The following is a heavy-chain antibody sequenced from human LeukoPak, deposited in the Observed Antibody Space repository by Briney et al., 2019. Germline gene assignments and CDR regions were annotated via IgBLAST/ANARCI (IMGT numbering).Heavy chain of an antibody. CDR3: AREPAYYYDSSGYYPPGPYNWFDP. J-gene: IGHJ5*02. D-gene: IGHD3-22*01. V-gene: IGHV4-61*02. CDR1: GGSISSGSYY. CDR2: IYTSGST. Sequence: PSQTLSLTCTVAGGSISSGSYYWSWIRQPAGKGLEWIGRIYTSGSTNYNPSLKSRVTISVDTSKNQFSLKLSSVTAADTAVYYCAREPAYYYDSSGYYPPGPYNWFDPWGLGTLVTVSS.